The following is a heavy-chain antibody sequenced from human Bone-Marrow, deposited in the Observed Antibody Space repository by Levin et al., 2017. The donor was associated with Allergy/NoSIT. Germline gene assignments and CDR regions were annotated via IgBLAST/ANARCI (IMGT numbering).Heavy chain of an antibody. D-gene: IGHD2-2*01. J-gene: IGHJ6*02. CDR2: TSDSGGST. CDR3: AKDLSAVPAANYYYAMDV. Sequence: PGGSLRLSCAASGFTFSSYAMNWVRQAPGKGLEWVSGTSDSGGSTYYADSVKDRFTISRDNSKNTLYLQVNSLRAEDTALYYCAKDLSAVPAANYYYAMDVWGQGTTVTVSS. V-gene: IGHV3-23*01. CDR1: GFTFSSYA.